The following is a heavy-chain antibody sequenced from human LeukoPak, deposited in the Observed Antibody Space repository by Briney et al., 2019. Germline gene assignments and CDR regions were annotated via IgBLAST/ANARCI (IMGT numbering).Heavy chain of an antibody. CDR1: GYTFTSYG. J-gene: IGHJ6*03. Sequence: ASVKVSCKASGYTFTSYGISWVRQAPGQGLEWRGWISAYNGNTNYAQKLQGRVTMTTDTSTSTAYMELRSLRSDDTAVYYCARNADIVVVPAAMNYYYMDVWGKGTTVTVSS. D-gene: IGHD2-2*01. CDR3: ARNADIVVVPAAMNYYYMDV. CDR2: ISAYNGNT. V-gene: IGHV1-18*01.